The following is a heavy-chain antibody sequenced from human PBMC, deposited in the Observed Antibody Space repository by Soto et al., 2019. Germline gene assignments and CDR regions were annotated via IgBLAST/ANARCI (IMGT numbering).Heavy chain of an antibody. CDR2: INAGNGNT. V-gene: IGHV1-3*01. CDR1: GYTFTSYA. Sequence: GASVKVSCKASGYTFTSYAMHWVRQAPGQRLEWMGWINAGNGNTKYSQKFQGRVTITRDTSASTAYMELSSLRSEDTAVYYCARDFTRIAAAGRGNWFDPWGQGTLVTVSS. CDR3: ARDFTRIAAAGRGNWFDP. J-gene: IGHJ5*02. D-gene: IGHD6-13*01.